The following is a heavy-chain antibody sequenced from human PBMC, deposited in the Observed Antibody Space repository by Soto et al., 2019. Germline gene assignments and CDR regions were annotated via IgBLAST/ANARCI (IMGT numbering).Heavy chain of an antibody. V-gene: IGHV1-3*01. CDR3: ARVQSRLLWFGESKKNFDY. D-gene: IGHD3-10*01. CDR1: GYTFASYA. Sequence: ASVKVSCKASGYTFASYAMHWVRQAPGQRLEWMGWINAGNGNTKYSQKFQGRVTITRDTSASTAYMELSSLRSEDTAVYYCARVQSRLLWFGESKKNFDYWGQGTPVTVSS. J-gene: IGHJ4*02. CDR2: INAGNGNT.